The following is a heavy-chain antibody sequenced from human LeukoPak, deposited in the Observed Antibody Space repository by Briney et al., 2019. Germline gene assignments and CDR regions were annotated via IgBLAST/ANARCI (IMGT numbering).Heavy chain of an antibody. CDR2: ISAYNGNT. J-gene: IGHJ5*02. D-gene: IGHD2-2*02. Sequence: ASVKVSCKASGYTFTSYGISWVRQAPGQGLEWMGWISAYNGNTNYAQKLQGRVTMTTDTSTSAAYMELRSVRSDDTAVYYCARDRFVVGVVVPAAIRTLRWFDPWGQGTLVTVSS. CDR1: GYTFTSYG. CDR3: ARDRFVVGVVVPAAIRTLRWFDP. V-gene: IGHV1-18*01.